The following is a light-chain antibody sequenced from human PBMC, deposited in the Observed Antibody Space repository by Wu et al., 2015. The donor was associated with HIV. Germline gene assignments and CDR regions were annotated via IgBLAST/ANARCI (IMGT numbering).Light chain of an antibody. V-gene: IGKV3-20*01. CDR3: QQYGSSPQT. Sequence: EIVLTQSPGTLSLSPGERGTLSCRASQIVSSSYLAWYQQKPGQAPRLLIYDASSRATGIPDRFSGSGSGTDFTLTISRREPEDFAVYYCQQYGSSPQTFGQGTKVEIK. J-gene: IGKJ1*01. CDR1: QIVSSSY. CDR2: DAS.